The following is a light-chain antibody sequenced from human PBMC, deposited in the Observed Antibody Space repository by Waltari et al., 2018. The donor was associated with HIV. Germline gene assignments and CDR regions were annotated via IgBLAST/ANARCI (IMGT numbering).Light chain of an antibody. CDR3: QAWGSTTSGV. CDR1: ELGDKY. CDR2: QDH. J-gene: IGLJ2*01. V-gene: IGLV3-1*01. Sequence: SYEVTQPPSVAVSPGQPATTTCSGSELGDKYTCWYQHKPGQSPLLVIYQDHKRPSGIPERFSGSSSGHTATLTISGSLPMDEADYYCQAWGSTTSGVFGRGTKLTVL.